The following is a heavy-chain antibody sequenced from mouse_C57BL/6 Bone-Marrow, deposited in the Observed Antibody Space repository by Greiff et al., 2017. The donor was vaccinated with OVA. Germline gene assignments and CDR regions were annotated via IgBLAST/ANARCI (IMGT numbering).Heavy chain of an antibody. CDR3: ARNSLGWLLMGYAMDY. CDR1: GFSLTSYA. V-gene: IGHV2-9-1*01. J-gene: IGHJ4*01. CDR2: IWTGGGT. D-gene: IGHD2-3*01. Sequence: VMLVESGPGLVAPSQSLSITCTVSGFSLTSYAISWVRQPPGKGLEWLGVIWTGGGTNYNSALKSRLSISKDNSKSQVFLKMNRLQTDETARYYCARNSLGWLLMGYAMDYWGQGTSVTVSS.